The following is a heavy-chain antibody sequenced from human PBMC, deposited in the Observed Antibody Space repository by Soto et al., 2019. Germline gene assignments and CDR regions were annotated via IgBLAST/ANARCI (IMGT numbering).Heavy chain of an antibody. J-gene: IGHJ4*02. CDR1: GGSISSYY. V-gene: IGHV4-59*08. CDR2: IYYSGNT. CDR3: ARGLVFWSGPPAY. Sequence: SETLSLTCTVSGGSISSYYWSWIRQPPGKGLEWIGYIYYSGNTNYSPSLESRVTISVDTSKNQFSLKLSSVTAADTAVYYCARGLVFWSGPPAYWGQGTLVTVSS. D-gene: IGHD3-3*01.